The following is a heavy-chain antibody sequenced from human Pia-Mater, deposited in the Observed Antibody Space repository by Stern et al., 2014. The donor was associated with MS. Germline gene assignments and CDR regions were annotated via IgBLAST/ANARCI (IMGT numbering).Heavy chain of an antibody. J-gene: IGHJ5*01. CDR1: GGTFSDNA. D-gene: IGHD2-21*02. V-gene: IGHV1-69*01. CDR2: IIPIFGAA. CDR3: ARGAYCGGDCYWGWFDS. Sequence: VQLVQSGAEVKKPGSSVKVSCKVSGGTFSDNAFSWVRQAPGQGLEWMGGIIPIFGAADYAQNFQGRVMITADESTSTVYMEMSSLRSEDTAVYHCARGAYCGGDCYWGWFDSWGQGTLVTVSS.